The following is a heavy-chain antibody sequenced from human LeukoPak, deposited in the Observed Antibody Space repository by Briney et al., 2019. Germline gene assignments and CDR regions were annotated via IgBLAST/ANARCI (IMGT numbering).Heavy chain of an antibody. CDR2: IYYSGST. Sequence: SETLSLTCTVSGGSFSSGSYYWSWIRQPPGKGLEWIGYIYYSGSTNYNPSLKSRATISVDTSKNQFSLKVSSVTAADTAVYYCARTDYGDYNWFDPWGQGTLVTVSS. CDR3: ARTDYGDYNWFDP. V-gene: IGHV4-61*01. CDR1: GGSFSSGSYY. J-gene: IGHJ5*02. D-gene: IGHD4-17*01.